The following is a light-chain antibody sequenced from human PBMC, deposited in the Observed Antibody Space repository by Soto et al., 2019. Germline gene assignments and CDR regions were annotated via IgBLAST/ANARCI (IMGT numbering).Light chain of an antibody. CDR1: QSIRNF. CDR2: AAS. V-gene: IGKV1-39*01. CDR3: QQTSSAPLYT. J-gene: IGKJ2*01. Sequence: DIPLTQSPSSLSASVGDRVTISCRASQSIRNFLNWYQQIPGQAPKLLIYAASSLESGVPSRFSGSGSGTDFILTISSLQPEDFATYYCQQTSSAPLYTFGQGTKLEI.